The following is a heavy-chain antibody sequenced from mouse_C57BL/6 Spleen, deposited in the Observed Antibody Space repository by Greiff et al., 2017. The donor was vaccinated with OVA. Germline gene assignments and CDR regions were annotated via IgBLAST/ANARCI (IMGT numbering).Heavy chain of an antibody. J-gene: IGHJ3*01. CDR1: GYTFTSYW. V-gene: IGHV1-74*01. Sequence: VQLQQPGAELVKPGASVKVSCKASGYTFTSYWMHWVKQRPGQGLEWIGRLHPSDSDTNYNQKFKGKATLTVDKSSSTAYMQLSSLTSEDSAVYYCAILGEYDGAWFAYWGQGTLVTVSA. D-gene: IGHD2-4*01. CDR2: LHPSDSDT. CDR3: AILGEYDGAWFAY.